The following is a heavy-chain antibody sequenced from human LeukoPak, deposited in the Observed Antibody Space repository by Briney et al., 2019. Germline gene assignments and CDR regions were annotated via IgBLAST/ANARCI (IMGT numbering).Heavy chain of an antibody. CDR1: GYTLTELS. D-gene: IGHD3-9*01. J-gene: IGHJ4*02. Sequence: GASVKVSCKVSGYTLTELSMHWVRQAPGKGLEWMGGFDPEDGETIYAQKFQGRVTMTEDTSTDTAYMELSSLRSEDTAVYYCATVYDILTGYYGYFDYWGQGTLVTVSS. CDR2: FDPEDGET. CDR3: ATVYDILTGYYGYFDY. V-gene: IGHV1-24*01.